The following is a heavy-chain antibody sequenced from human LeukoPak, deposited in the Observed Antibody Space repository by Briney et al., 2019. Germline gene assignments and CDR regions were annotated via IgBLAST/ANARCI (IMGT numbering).Heavy chain of an antibody. CDR1: GYTFTGYY. CDR2: INPNSGGT. D-gene: IGHD3-10*01. Sequence: ASVKVSCKASGYTFTGYYMHWVRQAPGQGLEWTGWINPNSGGTNYAQKFQGWVTMTRDTSISTAYMELSRLRSDDTAVYYCARIRSPVSYFDYWGQGTLVTVSS. V-gene: IGHV1-2*04. CDR3: ARIRSPVSYFDY. J-gene: IGHJ4*02.